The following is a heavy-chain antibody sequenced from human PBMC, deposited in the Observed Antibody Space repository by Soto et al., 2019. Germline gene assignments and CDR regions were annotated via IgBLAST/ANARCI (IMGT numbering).Heavy chain of an antibody. Sequence: SGPTLVNPTQTLTLTCTFSGFSLSTIGVGVGWIRQPPGKALEWLALIYWDDDKRYSPSLKSRLTITKDTSKNQVVLTMTNMDPVDTVTYYCARVTPSVGEYYFDYWGQGTLVTVSS. D-gene: IGHD2-15*01. CDR3: ARVTPSVGEYYFDY. V-gene: IGHV2-5*02. CDR1: GFSLSTIGVG. J-gene: IGHJ4*02. CDR2: IYWDDDK.